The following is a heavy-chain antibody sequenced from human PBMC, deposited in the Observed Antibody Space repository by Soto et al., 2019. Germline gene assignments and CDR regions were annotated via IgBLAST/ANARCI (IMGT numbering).Heavy chain of an antibody. D-gene: IGHD3-10*01. J-gene: IGHJ3*02. CDR1: GGSISSYY. CDR2: IYYSGST. V-gene: IGHV4-59*01. CDR3: ARVWGGAFDI. Sequence: QVQLQESGPGLVKPSETLSLTCTVSGGSISSYYWSWIRQPPGKGLEWIGYIYYSGSTNYNPSLKSRVTISVDTSKNQFALRLSSVTAADTAVYYCARVWGGAFDIWGPGTMVTVSS.